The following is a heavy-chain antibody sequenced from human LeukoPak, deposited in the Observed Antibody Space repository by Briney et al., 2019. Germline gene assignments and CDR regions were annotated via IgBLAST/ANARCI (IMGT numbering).Heavy chain of an antibody. Sequence: GGSLRLFCAASGFTFSSHEMNWVRQASGMGLEWVAYVGSGGSSMHYADSVKGRFTISRDNAKNSLYLQMNSLRAEDTAVYYCARGWTLDYWGQGTLVTVST. CDR2: VGSGGSSM. J-gene: IGHJ4*02. V-gene: IGHV3-48*03. D-gene: IGHD1-1*01. CDR1: GFTFSSHE. CDR3: ARGWTLDY.